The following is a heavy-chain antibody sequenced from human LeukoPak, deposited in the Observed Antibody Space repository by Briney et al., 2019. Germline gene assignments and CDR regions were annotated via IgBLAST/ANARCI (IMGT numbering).Heavy chain of an antibody. Sequence: GGSLRLSCTASGFTFGDYAMSWVRQAPGKGLEWVGLIRSKAYGDTTEYAASVKGRFTILRDDSKSIAFLQMDSLKTEDTALYSCTRVRADFWSGTYYYYYGMDVWGQGTTVTVSS. V-gene: IGHV3-49*04. J-gene: IGHJ6*02. CDR3: TRVRADFWSGTYYYYYGMDV. CDR1: GFTFGDYA. CDR2: IRSKAYGDTT. D-gene: IGHD3-3*01.